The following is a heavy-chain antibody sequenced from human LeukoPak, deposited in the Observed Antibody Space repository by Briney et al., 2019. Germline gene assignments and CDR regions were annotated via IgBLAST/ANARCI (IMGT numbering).Heavy chain of an antibody. V-gene: IGHV3-23*01. Sequence: PGGSLRLSCAGSGFTFSSYAMSRVRQAPGKGLEWVSAISGSGGSTYYADSVKGRFTISRDNSKNTQYLQMNSLRAEDTAVYYCAKATSTTTWTHDAFDIRGQGTMVTVSS. D-gene: IGHD2-2*01. CDR3: AKATSTTTWTHDAFDI. J-gene: IGHJ3*02. CDR2: ISGSGGST. CDR1: GFTFSSYA.